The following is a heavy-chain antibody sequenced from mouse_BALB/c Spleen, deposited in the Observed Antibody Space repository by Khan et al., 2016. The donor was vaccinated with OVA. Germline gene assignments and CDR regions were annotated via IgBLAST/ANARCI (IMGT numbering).Heavy chain of an antibody. CDR1: GYSITSDYA. CDR2: ISSTGGT. J-gene: IGHJ4*01. V-gene: IGHV3-2*02. Sequence: EVQLQESGPGLVKPSQSLSLTCTVTGYSITSDYAWIWIRQFPGNKLEWMGYISSTGGTSYNPSLKSRISITRDTSKNQFFLQLKSVTTEDTATYYCARSLYYSYGYALDCWGRGTSVTVSS. CDR3: ARSLYYSYGYALDC. D-gene: IGHD2-14*01.